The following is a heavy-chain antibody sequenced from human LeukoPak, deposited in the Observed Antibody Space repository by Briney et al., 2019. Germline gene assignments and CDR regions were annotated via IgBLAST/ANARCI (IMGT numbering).Heavy chain of an antibody. CDR1: GVSISSGGYS. J-gene: IGHJ5*02. CDR2: IYHSGST. Sequence: IPSGTLSLTCAVSGVSISSGGYSWSWIRQPPGKGLEWIGYIYHSGSTYYNPSLKSRVTISVDRSKNQFSLKLSSVTAADTAVYYCARESFGENSPWSQGTLVTVSS. D-gene: IGHD3-10*01. V-gene: IGHV4-30-2*01. CDR3: ARESFGENSP.